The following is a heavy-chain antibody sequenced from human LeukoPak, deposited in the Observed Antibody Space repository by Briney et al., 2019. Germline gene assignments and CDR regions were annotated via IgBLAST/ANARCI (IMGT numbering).Heavy chain of an antibody. CDR3: GSGRQLGY. V-gene: IGHV3-7*01. J-gene: IGHJ4*02. D-gene: IGHD6-13*01. Sequence: PGGSLRLSCAASGFTFSNYWMSWVRQAPGKGLEWVANIKEDGSEKYYVDSVKGRFTISRDNARNSLYLQMNSLRAEDTAVYYWGSGRQLGYGGQGTLATVPS. CDR1: GFTFSNYW. CDR2: IKEDGSEK.